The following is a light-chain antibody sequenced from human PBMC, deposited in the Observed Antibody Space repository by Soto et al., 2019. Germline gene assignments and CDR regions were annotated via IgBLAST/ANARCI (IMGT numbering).Light chain of an antibody. J-gene: IGLJ3*02. V-gene: IGLV1-51*01. CDR2: DNN. CDR1: SSNIGNNY. Sequence: QSVLTQPPSVSAAPGQKVTISCSGSSSNIGNNYVSWYQQFPGTAPKFLISDNNKRPSGIPDRFSGSKSGTSATLGITGLQTGDEADYYCGTWDSSLSIWVFGGGTKLTVL. CDR3: GTWDSSLSIWV.